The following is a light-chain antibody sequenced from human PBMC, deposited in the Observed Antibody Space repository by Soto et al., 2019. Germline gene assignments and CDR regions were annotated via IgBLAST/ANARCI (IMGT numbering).Light chain of an antibody. Sequence: EIVLTQSPAPVSVSPGESATLSCRASQSVRTYLAWYQQKPGQAPRLLIFDASNRATGIPSRFSGSGSGTYFTLTISSLEPEDFAVYYCQQRSNAPPWTFGPGTRVDL. CDR1: QSVRTY. J-gene: IGKJ3*01. CDR3: QQRSNAPPWT. V-gene: IGKV3-11*01. CDR2: DAS.